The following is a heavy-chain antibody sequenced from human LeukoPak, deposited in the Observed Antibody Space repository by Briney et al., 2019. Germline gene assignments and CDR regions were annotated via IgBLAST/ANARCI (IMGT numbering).Heavy chain of an antibody. CDR2: VHPEGRT. J-gene: IGHJ6*02. D-gene: IGHD3-22*01. CDR1: GGSVSRTNW. V-gene: IGHV4-4*02. CDR3: ARDKVLTRAPGGHGGMDV. Sequence: SETLSLTCGVSGGSVSRTNWWTWIRQPPGKGLEWIGEVHPEGRTNFNPSLKSRLTMSVDLSENHVSLKMTSVTAADTAVYYCARDKVLTRAPGGHGGMDVWGQGTTVTVSS.